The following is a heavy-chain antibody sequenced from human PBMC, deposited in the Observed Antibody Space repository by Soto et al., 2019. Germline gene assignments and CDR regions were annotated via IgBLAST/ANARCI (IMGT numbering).Heavy chain of an antibody. CDR3: ARLDRFLEYFNH. V-gene: IGHV4-39*01. D-gene: IGHD3-3*01. CDR1: GGSISSSSYY. Sequence: PSETLSLTCTVSGGSISSSSYYWGWIRQPPGKGLEWIASMYYSGGTYYNPSLKSRATISVDKSKNQFSLKLTSATAADTAVYYCARLDRFLEYFNHWGQGTLVTVS. J-gene: IGHJ1*01. CDR2: MYYSGGT.